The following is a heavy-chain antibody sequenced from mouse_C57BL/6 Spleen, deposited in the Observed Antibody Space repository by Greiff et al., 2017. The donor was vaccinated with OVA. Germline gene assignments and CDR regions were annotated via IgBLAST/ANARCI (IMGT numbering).Heavy chain of an antibody. V-gene: IGHV6-3*01. J-gene: IGHJ3*01. CDR1: GFTFSNYW. Sequence: EVKVEESGGGLVQPGGSMKLSCVASGFTFSNYWMNWVRQSPEKGLEWVAQIRLKSDNYATHYAESVKGRFTISRDDSKSSVYLQMNNLRAEDTGIYYCTSTGVFAYWGQGTLVTVSA. CDR3: TSTGVFAY. D-gene: IGHD4-1*02. CDR2: IRLKSDNYAT.